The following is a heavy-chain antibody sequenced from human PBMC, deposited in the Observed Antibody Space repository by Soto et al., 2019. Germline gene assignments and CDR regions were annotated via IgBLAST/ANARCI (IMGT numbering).Heavy chain of an antibody. J-gene: IGHJ3*02. CDR1: GGSISSSSYY. D-gene: IGHD2-15*01. CDR3: ASSLNQDIVVVVAAALGIRDAFDI. V-gene: IGHV4-39*01. CDR2: IYYSGST. Sequence: TSETLSLTCTVSGGSISSSSYYWGWIRQPPGKGLEWIGSIYYSGSTYYNPSLKSRVTISVDTSKNQFSLKLSSVTAADTAVYYCASSLNQDIVVVVAAALGIRDAFDIWGQGTTVTVSS.